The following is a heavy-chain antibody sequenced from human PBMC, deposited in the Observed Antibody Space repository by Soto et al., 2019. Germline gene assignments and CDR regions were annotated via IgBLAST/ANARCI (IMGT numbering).Heavy chain of an antibody. Sequence: GASVKVSCKASGYTFTSYGISWVRQAPGQGLEWMGWISAYNGNTNYAQKLQGRVTMTTDTSTSTAYMELRSLRSDETAVYYCARVSGYYYDSSGITPDDFDIWGQGTMVTVSS. J-gene: IGHJ3*02. CDR2: ISAYNGNT. V-gene: IGHV1-18*01. CDR1: GYTFTSYG. CDR3: ARVSGYYYDSSGITPDDFDI. D-gene: IGHD3-22*01.